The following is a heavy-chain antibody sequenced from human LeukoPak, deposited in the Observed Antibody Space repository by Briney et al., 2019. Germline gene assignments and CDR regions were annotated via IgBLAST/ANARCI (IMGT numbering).Heavy chain of an antibody. D-gene: IGHD2-2*01. Sequence: ASVKVSCKASGYTFTGYYMHWVRQAPGQGLEWMGWISAYNGNTNYAQKLQGRVTMTTDTSTSTAYMELRSLRSDDTAVYYCARSTVVPAAMGLVDYWGQGTLVTVSS. V-gene: IGHV1-18*04. CDR3: ARSTVVPAAMGLVDY. J-gene: IGHJ4*02. CDR2: ISAYNGNT. CDR1: GYTFTGYY.